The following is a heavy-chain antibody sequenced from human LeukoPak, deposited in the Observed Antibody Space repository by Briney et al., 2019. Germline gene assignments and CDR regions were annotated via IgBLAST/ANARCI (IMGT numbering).Heavy chain of an antibody. CDR3: ARDAIAAAGTQLPYYYYYMDV. J-gene: IGHJ6*03. Sequence: ASVKVSCRASEYTFTAYYMHWVRQAPGQGLECMGWINPNSGGTNYAQKFQGRVTMTRDTSISTAYMELSRLRSDDTAVYYCARDAIAAAGTQLPYYYYYMDVWGKGTTVTISS. V-gene: IGHV1-2*02. D-gene: IGHD6-13*01. CDR2: INPNSGGT. CDR1: EYTFTAYY.